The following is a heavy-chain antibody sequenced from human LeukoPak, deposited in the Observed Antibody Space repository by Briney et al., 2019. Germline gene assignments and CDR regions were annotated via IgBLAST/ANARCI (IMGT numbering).Heavy chain of an antibody. CDR3: AGGETYCSGGSCYENWFDP. D-gene: IGHD2-15*01. V-gene: IGHV4-34*01. Sequence: KPSETLSLTCAVYGGSFSGYYWSWIRQPPGKGLEWIGEINHSGSTNYNPSLKSRVTISVDTSKNQFSLKLSSVTAADTAVYYCAGGETYCSGGSCYENWFDPWGQGTLVTVSS. CDR2: INHSGST. CDR1: GGSFSGYY. J-gene: IGHJ5*02.